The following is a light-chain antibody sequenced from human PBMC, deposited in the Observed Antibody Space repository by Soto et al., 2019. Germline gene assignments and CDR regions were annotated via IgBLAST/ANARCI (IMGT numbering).Light chain of an antibody. V-gene: IGKV3-20*01. CDR3: QQYGSSGT. J-gene: IGKJ1*01. CDR1: QSVSSSY. CDR2: DAS. Sequence: EIVLTQSPGTLSLSPGERATLSCRASQSVSSSYLAWYQQRPGQAPRVLIYDASTRATGIPDRFSGSGSGTDFTLTISRLEPEDFAVYYCQQYGSSGTFGQGTKVDI.